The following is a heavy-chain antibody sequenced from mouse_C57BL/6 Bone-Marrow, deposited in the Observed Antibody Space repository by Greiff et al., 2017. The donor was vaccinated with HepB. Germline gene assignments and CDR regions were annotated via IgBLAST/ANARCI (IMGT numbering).Heavy chain of an antibody. V-gene: IGHV1-47*01. CDR2: FHPYNDDT. CDR1: GYTFTTYP. Sequence: VKLMESGAELVKPGASVKMSCKASGYTFTTYPIEWMKQNHGKSLEWIGNFHPYNDDTKYNEKFKGKATLTVEKSSSTVYLELSRLTSDDSAVYYCARRTYDYDGYYFDYWGQGTTLTVSS. CDR3: ARRTYDYDGYYFDY. D-gene: IGHD2-4*01. J-gene: IGHJ2*01.